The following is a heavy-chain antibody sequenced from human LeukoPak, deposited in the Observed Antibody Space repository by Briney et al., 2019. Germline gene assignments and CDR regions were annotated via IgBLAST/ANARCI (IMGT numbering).Heavy chain of an antibody. J-gene: IGHJ5*02. CDR3: ARLETSVTEHNWFDP. D-gene: IGHD2-21*02. CDR1: GASISSSAYY. CDR2: IGGSNYYRGST. Sequence: SETLSLTCTVSGASISSSAYYWGWIRQPPGKGLEGIGSIGGSNYYRGSTYYNPSLKSRVTIHVDTSKDQFSLKLSSVTAADTAVYYCARLETSVTEHNWFDPWGQGTLVTVSS. V-gene: IGHV4-39*01.